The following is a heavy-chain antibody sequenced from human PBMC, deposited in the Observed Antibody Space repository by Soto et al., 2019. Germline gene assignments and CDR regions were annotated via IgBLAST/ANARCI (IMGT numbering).Heavy chain of an antibody. D-gene: IGHD3-22*01. CDR2: ISGSGGST. CDR3: AKDGMISGITIIVVPTGYFDY. J-gene: IGHJ4*02. V-gene: IGHV3-23*01. CDR1: GFTFSSYA. Sequence: EVQLLESGGGLVQPGGSLRLSCAASGFTFSSYAMSWVRQAPGKGLEWVSAISGSGGSTYYADSVKGRFTISRDNSKNTLYLQMDGLRAEDTAVYYCAKDGMISGITIIVVPTGYFDYWGQGTLVTVSS.